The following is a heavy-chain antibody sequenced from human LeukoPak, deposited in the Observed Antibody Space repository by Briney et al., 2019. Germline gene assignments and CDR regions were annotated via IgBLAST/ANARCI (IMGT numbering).Heavy chain of an antibody. D-gene: IGHD2-2*01. J-gene: IGHJ6*03. CDR1: GFTFSSYG. Sequence: QSGGSLRLSCAASGFTFSSYGMHWVRQAPGKGLEWVSAISGSGGSTYYADSVKGRFTISRDNSKNTLYLQMNSLRAEDTAVYYCAKESFVVTIWGYYYYMDVWGKGTTVTVSS. CDR2: ISGSGGST. CDR3: AKESFVVTIWGYYYYMDV. V-gene: IGHV3-23*01.